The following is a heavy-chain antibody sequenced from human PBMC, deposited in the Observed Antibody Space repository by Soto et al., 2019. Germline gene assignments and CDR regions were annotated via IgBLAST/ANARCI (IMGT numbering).Heavy chain of an antibody. J-gene: IGHJ3*02. Sequence: SLSLSCAAAGVRFTTYVMHLVSQAPGKGLEWVAVISHDGSYKYYGDAVKGRFTISRDTSKNAVYLEMNSLRPEDTAVYYCAKGLLAIVGTTLPRDAFNIWGQGTMVTVSS. D-gene: IGHD1-26*01. CDR1: GVRFTTYV. CDR2: ISHDGSYK. V-gene: IGHV3-30*18. CDR3: AKGLLAIVGTTLPRDAFNI.